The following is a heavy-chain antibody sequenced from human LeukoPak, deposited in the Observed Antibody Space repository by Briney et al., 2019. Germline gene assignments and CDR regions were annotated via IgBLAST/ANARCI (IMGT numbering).Heavy chain of an antibody. Sequence: GASVKVSCKASGYTFTSYGISWVRQAPGQGLEWMGWISAYNGNTNYAQKLQGRVTMTTDTSTSTAYMELRSLRSDDTAVYFCARGISEAVPGRYFQHWGQGTLVTVSS. CDR1: GYTFTSYG. CDR2: ISAYNGNT. CDR3: ARGISEAVPGRYFQH. V-gene: IGHV1-18*01. J-gene: IGHJ1*01. D-gene: IGHD6-19*01.